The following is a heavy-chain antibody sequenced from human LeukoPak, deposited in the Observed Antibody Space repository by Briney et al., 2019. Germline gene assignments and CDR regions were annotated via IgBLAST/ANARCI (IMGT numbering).Heavy chain of an antibody. V-gene: IGHV4-34*01. CDR2: INHSGST. Sequence: SETLSLTCAIYGGSFSGYYWSWIRQPPGKGLEWIGEINHSGSTNYNPSLKSRVTISVDTSKNQFSLKLSSVTAADTAVYYCARRGSGSYYNLKYYFDYWGQGTLVTVSS. J-gene: IGHJ4*02. CDR3: ARRGSGSYYNLKYYFDY. D-gene: IGHD3-10*01. CDR1: GGSFSGYY.